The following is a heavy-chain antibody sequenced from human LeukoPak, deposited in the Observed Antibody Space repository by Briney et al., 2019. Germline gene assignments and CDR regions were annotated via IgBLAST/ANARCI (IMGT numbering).Heavy chain of an antibody. D-gene: IGHD3-10*01. J-gene: IGHJ4*02. V-gene: IGHV3-30*04. Sequence: GGSLRLSCAASGFTFSRSAMHWARQAPGKGLEGVTVISHDERKKYYADSVKGRFTISRDNSRNTLFLQMNSLRAEDTAVYYCARGWFGDLFDYWGQGTLVTVSS. CDR2: ISHDERKK. CDR1: GFTFSRSA. CDR3: ARGWFGDLFDY.